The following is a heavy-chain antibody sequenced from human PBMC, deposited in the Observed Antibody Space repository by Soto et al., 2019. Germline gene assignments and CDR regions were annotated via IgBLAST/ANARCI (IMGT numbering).Heavy chain of an antibody. D-gene: IGHD3-3*01. CDR1: GYTFTGYY. CDR2: INPNSGGT. J-gene: IGHJ6*02. CDR3: ARDRVGTGVVIYYYYYYGMEV. Sequence: ASVKVSCKASGYTFTGYYMHWVRQAPGQGLEWMGWINPNSGGTNYAQKFQGWVTMTRDTSISTAYMELSRLRSDDTAVYYCARDRVGTGVVIYYYYYYGMEVWGQGTTVTVSS. V-gene: IGHV1-2*04.